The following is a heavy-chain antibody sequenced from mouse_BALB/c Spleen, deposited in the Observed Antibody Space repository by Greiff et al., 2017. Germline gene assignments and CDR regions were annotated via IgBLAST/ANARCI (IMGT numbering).Heavy chain of an antibody. D-gene: IGHD2-14*01. Sequence: VMLVESGPGLVAPSQSLSITCTVSGFSLTSYGVHWVRQPPGKGLEWLGVIWAGASTNYNSALMSRLSISKDNSKSQIFLKMNSLQTDDTAMYYCARAGRYDRDYFDYWGQGTTLTVSS. V-gene: IGHV2-9*02. CDR1: GFSLTSYG. CDR2: IWAGAST. CDR3: ARAGRYDRDYFDY. J-gene: IGHJ2*01.